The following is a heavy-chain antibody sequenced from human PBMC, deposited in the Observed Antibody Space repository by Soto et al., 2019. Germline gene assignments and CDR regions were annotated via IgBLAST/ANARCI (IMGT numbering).Heavy chain of an antibody. CDR2: ISSSGSTI. J-gene: IGHJ6*02. D-gene: IGHD5-18*01. CDR3: ARKKGETWIQLWTYGMDV. CDR1: GFTFSDYY. V-gene: IGHV3-11*01. Sequence: PGGSLRLSCAASGFTFSDYYMSWIRQAPGKGLEWVSYISSSGSTIYYADSVKGRFTISRDNAKNSLYLQMNSLRAEDTAVYYWARKKGETWIQLWTYGMDVWGQGTTVTVSS.